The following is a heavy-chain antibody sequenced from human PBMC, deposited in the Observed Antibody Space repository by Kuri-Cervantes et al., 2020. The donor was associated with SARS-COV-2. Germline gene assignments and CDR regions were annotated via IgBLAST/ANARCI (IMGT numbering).Heavy chain of an antibody. CDR1: GYTFINHG. V-gene: IGHV1-46*01. CDR2: INPSGGST. Sequence: ASVKVSCKTSGYTFINHGISWVRQAPGQGLEWMGIINPSGGSTSYAQKFQGRVAMTRDTSTSTVYIELSSLRPEDTAVYYCARGGIVVVPAASSLNWFDPWGQGTLVTVSS. CDR3: ARGGIVVVPAASSLNWFDP. J-gene: IGHJ5*02. D-gene: IGHD2-2*01.